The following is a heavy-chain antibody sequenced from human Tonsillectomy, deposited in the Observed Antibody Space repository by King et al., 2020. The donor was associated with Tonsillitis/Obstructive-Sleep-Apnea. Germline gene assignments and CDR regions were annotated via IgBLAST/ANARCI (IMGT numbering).Heavy chain of an antibody. CDR3: AHRRDHKRAFDY. D-gene: IGHD1-14*01. CDR2: IYWDDAK. J-gene: IGHJ4*02. V-gene: IGHV2-5*02. Sequence: QVTLKESGPTLVKPTQTLTLTCTFSGFSLSTSGVGVGWIRQPPGKALEWLALIYWDDAKRYSPSLKNRLTITKDTSKNQVVLTMTNMDPIDTAAYYCAHRRDHKRAFDYWGQGTLVTVSS. CDR1: GFSLSTSGVG.